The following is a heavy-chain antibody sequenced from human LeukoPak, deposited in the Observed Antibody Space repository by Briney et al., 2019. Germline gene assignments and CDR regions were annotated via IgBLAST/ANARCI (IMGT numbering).Heavy chain of an antibody. J-gene: IGHJ1*01. CDR2: INPSGGST. D-gene: IGHD1-26*01. CDR3: ARASGTYYAEFFQH. Sequence: ASVKVSCKASGYTFTSYYMHWVRQAPGQGLEWMGIINPSGGSTSYAQKFQGGVTMTRDTSIRTAYMELSRLRSDDTAVYYCARASGTYYAEFFQHWGQGTLVTVSS. V-gene: IGHV1-46*01. CDR1: GYTFTSYY.